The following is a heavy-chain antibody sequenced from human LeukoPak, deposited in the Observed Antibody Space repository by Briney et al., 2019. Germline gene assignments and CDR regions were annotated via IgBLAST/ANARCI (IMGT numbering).Heavy chain of an antibody. CDR2: IIPIFGTA. Sequence: SVKVSCKASGGTFSNYVISWVRQAPGQGLEWMGGIIPIFGTANYAQKFQGRVTITTDESTSTAYMELSSLRSEDTAVYYCARAGSTGFDYYYMDVWGKGTTVTVSS. CDR3: ARAGSTGFDYYYMDV. V-gene: IGHV1-69*05. J-gene: IGHJ6*03. D-gene: IGHD3-10*01. CDR1: GGTFSNYV.